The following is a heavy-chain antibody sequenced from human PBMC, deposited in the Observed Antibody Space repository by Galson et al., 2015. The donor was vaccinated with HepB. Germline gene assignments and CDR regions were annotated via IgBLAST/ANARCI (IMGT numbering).Heavy chain of an antibody. Sequence: SLRLSCAASGFTFSGFGMHWVRQAPGKGLEWVASITYDGSDKYYADSVKGRFTVSRDNSKNTLYLEMNSLRAEDTALYYCTKGKPPIIMGSTTGDFDSWGQGTLVTVSS. CDR3: TKGKPPIIMGSTTGDFDS. D-gene: IGHD1-26*01. J-gene: IGHJ4*02. CDR2: ITYDGSDK. V-gene: IGHV3-30*18. CDR1: GFTFSGFG.